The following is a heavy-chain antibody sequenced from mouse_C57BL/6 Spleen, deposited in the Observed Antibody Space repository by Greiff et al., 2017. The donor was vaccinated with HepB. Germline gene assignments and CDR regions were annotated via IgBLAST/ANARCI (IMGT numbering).Heavy chain of an antibody. CDR3: TRGGLLYSNKMDY. V-gene: IGHV5-17*01. CDR1: GFTFSDYG. D-gene: IGHD2-5*01. CDR2: ISSGSSTN. Sequence: EVQVVESGEGLVKPGGSLKLSCAASGFTFSDYGMHWVRQAPEKGLEWVAYISSGSSTNYYADTVKGRFTITRDNAKNTQFLQMTSLRSEDTAMYSSTRGGLLYSNKMDYWGQGTSVTVSS. J-gene: IGHJ4*01.